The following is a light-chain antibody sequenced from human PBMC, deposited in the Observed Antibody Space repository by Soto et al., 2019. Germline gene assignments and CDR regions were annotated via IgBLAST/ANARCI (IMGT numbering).Light chain of an antibody. CDR3: HQSYDAQFT. V-gene: IGKV1-39*01. CDR1: QGISHY. J-gene: IGKJ4*01. CDR2: GVS. Sequence: DIQLTQSPSSLSASVGDEVTITCRASQGISHYLTWYQQKPGRAPTLLIYGVSTLQSGVPPRFSGGGSATEFTLTISNLRLEDFATYYCHQSYDAQFTFGGGTRVEIK.